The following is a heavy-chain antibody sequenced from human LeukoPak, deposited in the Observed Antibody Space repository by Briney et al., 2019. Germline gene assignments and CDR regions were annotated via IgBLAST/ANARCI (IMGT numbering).Heavy chain of an antibody. J-gene: IGHJ5*01. CDR3: ARVFRRWFDS. D-gene: IGHD1-14*01. CDR1: GGAFSTYA. CDR2: IIPIFGSA. Sequence: GASVKVSCKASGGAFSTYAIVWVRQAPGQGLEWMGGIIPIFGSANYAQKFQGRVTITTDESTSTAYMELSSLRSEDTAVHYCARVFRRWFDSWGQGTLVTVSS. V-gene: IGHV1-69*05.